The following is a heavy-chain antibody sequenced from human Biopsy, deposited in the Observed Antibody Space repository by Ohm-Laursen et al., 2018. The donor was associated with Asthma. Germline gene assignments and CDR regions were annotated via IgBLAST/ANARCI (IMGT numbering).Heavy chain of an antibody. J-gene: IGHJ3*02. V-gene: IGHV3-20*01. CDR3: ARDRAVTGLNDAFDT. CDR2: INWNGGST. Sequence: GSLRLSCSAPGFTFDDYAMSWVRQAPGKGLEWVSGINWNGGSTGYADSVKGRFTISRDNAKNSLYLQMSSLRAEDTALYHCARDRAVTGLNDAFDTWGQGTMVTVSS. D-gene: IGHD4-17*01. CDR1: GFTFDDYA.